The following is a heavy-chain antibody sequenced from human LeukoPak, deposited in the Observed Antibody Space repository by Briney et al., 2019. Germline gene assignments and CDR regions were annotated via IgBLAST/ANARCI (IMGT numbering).Heavy chain of an antibody. J-gene: IGHJ4*02. D-gene: IGHD3-9*01. CDR2: INNSGST. Sequence: SETLSITCAVYGGSFSGYYWSWIRQPPGKGLEWIGEINNSGSTNYNPSLKSRVTISVDTSKNQFSLKMSSVTAADTAVYYCASSRYYDILTGYWVYYFDNWGQGALVTVSS. CDR3: ASSRYYDILTGYWVYYFDN. V-gene: IGHV4-34*01. CDR1: GGSFSGYY.